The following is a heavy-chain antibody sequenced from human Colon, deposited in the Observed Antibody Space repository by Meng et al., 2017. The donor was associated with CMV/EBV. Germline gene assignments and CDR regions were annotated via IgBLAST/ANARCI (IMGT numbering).Heavy chain of an antibody. V-gene: IGHV4-34*01. CDR2: INHSGSL. D-gene: IGHD1-26*01. J-gene: IGHJ5*01. Sequence: CAVYGGSFSDYYWTWIRQPPGKGLEWIGEINHSGSLNFNASLKSRVIISVDTSKNQFSLILNSVTAADTAVYFCARPRRVGANRDYDSWGQGTLVTVSS. CDR3: ARPRRVGANRDYDS. CDR1: GGSFSDYY.